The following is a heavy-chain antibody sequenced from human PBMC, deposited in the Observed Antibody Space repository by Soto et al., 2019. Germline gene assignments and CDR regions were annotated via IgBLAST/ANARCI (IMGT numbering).Heavy chain of an antibody. Sequence: QVQLVQSGAEVKKPGASVKVSCKASGYTFTSYDINWVRQATGQGREWMGWMNPNSGNTGYAQKFQGRVTMTRNTSISTAYMELSSLRSEETAVYYCARGRDYDFWSGYYRRDAFDIWGQGTMVTVSS. CDR3: ARGRDYDFWSGYYRRDAFDI. CDR1: GYTFTSYD. CDR2: MNPNSGNT. J-gene: IGHJ3*02. D-gene: IGHD3-3*01. V-gene: IGHV1-8*01.